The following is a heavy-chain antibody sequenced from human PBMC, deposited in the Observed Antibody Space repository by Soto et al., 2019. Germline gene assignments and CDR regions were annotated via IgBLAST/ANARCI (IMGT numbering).Heavy chain of an antibody. CDR3: ARVSWGSYGHPPHFDY. CDR1: GFTFSSYG. Sequence: GGSLRLSCAASGFTFSSYGMHWVRQAPGKGLEWVAVISYDGSNKYYADSVKGRFTISRDNSKNTLYLQMNSLRAEDTAVYYCARVSWGSYGHPPHFDYWGQGTLVTVSS. D-gene: IGHD5-18*01. J-gene: IGHJ4*02. V-gene: IGHV3-30*03. CDR2: ISYDGSNK.